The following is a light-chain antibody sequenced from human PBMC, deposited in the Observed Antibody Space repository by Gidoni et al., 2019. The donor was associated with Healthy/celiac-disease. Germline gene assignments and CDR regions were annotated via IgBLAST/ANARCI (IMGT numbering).Light chain of an antibody. J-gene: IGLJ1*01. CDR1: ISDVGGYNY. CDR3: SSYTSSSTYV. Sequence: QSALTQPASVSGSPGQSITISCTGTISDVGGYNYVSWYQQHPVKAPKLMIYEVSNRPSGVSNRFSGSKSGNTASLTISGLQAEDEADYYCSSYTSSSTYVFGTGTKVTVL. CDR2: EVS. V-gene: IGLV2-14*01.